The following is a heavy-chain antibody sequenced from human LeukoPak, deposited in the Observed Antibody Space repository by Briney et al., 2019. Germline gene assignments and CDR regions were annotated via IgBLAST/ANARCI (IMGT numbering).Heavy chain of an antibody. D-gene: IGHD6-6*01. J-gene: IGHJ3*01. CDR2: ISNGGSAI. CDR1: GFTFSSYT. V-gene: IGHV3-48*01. Sequence: GGSLRLSCAAPGFTFSSYTMNWVRQGPGKGLEWVSYISNGGSAIYYADSVKGRFTISRDNAKNSLYLQLNSLRAEDTAVYYCAREYRSSSGRAFDLWGQGTMVTVSS. CDR3: AREYRSSSGRAFDL.